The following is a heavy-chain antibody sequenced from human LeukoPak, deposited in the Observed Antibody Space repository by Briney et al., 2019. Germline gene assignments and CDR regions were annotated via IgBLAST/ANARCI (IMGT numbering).Heavy chain of an antibody. D-gene: IGHD3-10*01. Sequence: GGSLRLSCAASGFTFSSYSMTWVRQAPGKGLEWVSSISSSSSYIYYADSVKGRFTISRDNAKNSLYLQMNSLRAEDTAVYYCARVLFTTMVRGVPFSGAYYFDYWGQGTLVTVSS. J-gene: IGHJ4*02. CDR1: GFTFSSYS. V-gene: IGHV3-21*01. CDR3: ARVLFTTMVRGVPFSGAYYFDY. CDR2: ISSSSSYI.